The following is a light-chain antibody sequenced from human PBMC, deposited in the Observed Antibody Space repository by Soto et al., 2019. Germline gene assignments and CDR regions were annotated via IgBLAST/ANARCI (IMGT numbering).Light chain of an antibody. V-gene: IGKV1-8*01. CDR2: AAA. Sequence: AIRMTQSPSSFSASTGDRVTITCRASQDISSYLAWYQQKVGKAPKLLIDAAATLQRGAPSRFSGSGYGTDSTLTISRLQSEEFATYSCQQYFSYPYTFGQGNTLEL. CDR3: QQYFSYPYT. CDR1: QDISSY. J-gene: IGKJ2*01.